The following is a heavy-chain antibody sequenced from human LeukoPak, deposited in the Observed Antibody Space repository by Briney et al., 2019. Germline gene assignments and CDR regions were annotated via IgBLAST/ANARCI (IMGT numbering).Heavy chain of an antibody. Sequence: PSETLSLTCTVSGGSISSSSYYWGWIRQPPGKGLEWIGYIYYSGSTNYNPSLKSRVTISVDTSKNQFSLKLSSVTAADTAVYYCAGFSGYDSYYFDYWGQGTLVTVSS. CDR1: GGSISSSSYY. CDR3: AGFSGYDSYYFDY. J-gene: IGHJ4*02. D-gene: IGHD5-12*01. V-gene: IGHV4-61*05. CDR2: IYYSGST.